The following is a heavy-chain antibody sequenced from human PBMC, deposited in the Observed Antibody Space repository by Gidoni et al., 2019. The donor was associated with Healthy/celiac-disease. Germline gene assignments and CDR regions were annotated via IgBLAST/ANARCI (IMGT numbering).Heavy chain of an antibody. V-gene: IGHV2-26*01. Sequence: QVTLKESGPVLVNPTETLTLPCTVSGFSLSNARLGVSCIRQPPGKALEWLAHIFSNDEKSDSTSLKSRLTISKDTSKSQVVLTMTNMDPVDTATYYCARIAGGHCSSTSCYSPLSNGFDPWGQGTLVTVSS. CDR1: GFSLSNARLG. CDR2: IFSNDEK. D-gene: IGHD2-2*02. CDR3: ARIAGGHCSSTSCYSPLSNGFDP. J-gene: IGHJ5*02.